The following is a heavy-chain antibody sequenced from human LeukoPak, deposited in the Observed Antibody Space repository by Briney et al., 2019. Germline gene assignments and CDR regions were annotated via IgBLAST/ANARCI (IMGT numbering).Heavy chain of an antibody. CDR3: AKVMGLGVDAFDI. CDR1: GFTFSSYW. CDR2: ISGTGGSI. Sequence: GGSLRLSCAASGFTFSSYWMSWVRQAPGKGLEWVSAISGTGGSIYHADSVKGRFTISRDNSKNTLYLQMNSLRAEDTAVYYCAKVMGLGVDAFDIWGQGTMVTVSS. D-gene: IGHD2-8*01. J-gene: IGHJ3*02. V-gene: IGHV3-23*01.